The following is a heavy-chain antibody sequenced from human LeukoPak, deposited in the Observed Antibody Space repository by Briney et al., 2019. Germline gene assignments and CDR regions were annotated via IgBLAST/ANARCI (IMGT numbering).Heavy chain of an antibody. Sequence: GGSLRLSCAASGFTFSSYWMSWVRQAPGQGLEWMGWISTYNGNTNYAQKVQGRVTMTTDTSTSTAYMELRSLRSDDTAVYYCAVFVEATFDYWGQGTLVTVSS. J-gene: IGHJ4*02. V-gene: IGHV1-18*01. CDR1: GFTFSSYW. CDR2: ISTYNGNT. D-gene: IGHD1-26*01. CDR3: AVFVEATFDY.